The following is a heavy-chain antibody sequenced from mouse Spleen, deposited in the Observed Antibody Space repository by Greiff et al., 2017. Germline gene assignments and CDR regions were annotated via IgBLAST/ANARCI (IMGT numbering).Heavy chain of an antibody. D-gene: IGHD2-14*01. CDR1: GFTFSSFG. Sequence: EVKLVESGGGLVQPGGSRKLSCAASGFTFSSFGMHWVRQAPEKGLEWVAYISSGSSTIYYADTVKGRFTISRDNPKNTLFLQMTSLRSEDTAMYYCARSTYYRYDWYFDVWGAGTTVTVSS. V-gene: IGHV5-17*02. CDR2: ISSGSSTI. CDR3: ARSTYYRYDWYFDV. J-gene: IGHJ1*01.